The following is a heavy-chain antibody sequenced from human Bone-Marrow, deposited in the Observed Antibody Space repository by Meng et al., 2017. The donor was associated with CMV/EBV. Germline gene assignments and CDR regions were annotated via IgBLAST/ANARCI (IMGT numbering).Heavy chain of an antibody. CDR2: IKSKTDGGTT. J-gene: IGHJ4*02. CDR1: GFTFSNAW. CDR3: TTGLIYDSSGYPRDY. Sequence: GESLKISCAASGFTFSNAWMSWVRQAPGKGLEWVGRIKSKTDGGTTDYAAPVKGRFTISRDDSKNTLYLQMNSLKTEDTAVYYCTTGLIYDSSGYPRDYWGQGTLVTVS. V-gene: IGHV3-15*01. D-gene: IGHD3-22*01.